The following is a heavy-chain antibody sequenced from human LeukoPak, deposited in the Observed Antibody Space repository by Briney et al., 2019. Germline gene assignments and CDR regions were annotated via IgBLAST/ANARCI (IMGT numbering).Heavy chain of an antibody. J-gene: IGHJ4*02. V-gene: IGHV1-2*02. Sequence: ASVKVSCKASGYTFRGNYIHWLRQAPGQGLEWMGWIDANNGDTKSAQKFQGRVTVSRDTSISTAYMDLSSLSPDDAAVYYCARDPSSVTLYFFDYWRQGTLVTVSS. CDR3: ARDPSSVTLYFFDY. CDR1: GYTFRGNY. D-gene: IGHD4-11*01. CDR2: IDANNGDT.